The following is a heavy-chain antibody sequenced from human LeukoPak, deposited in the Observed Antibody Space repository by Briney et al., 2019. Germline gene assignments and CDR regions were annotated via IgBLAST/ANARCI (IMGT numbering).Heavy chain of an antibody. Sequence: RGSLRLSCAASGFTFSSYSMNWVRQAPEEGLEWVSSISSSGSYIYYADSVKGRFPISRDNAKNSLYLQMNSLRAEDTAVYCGAIEPGRGYDFRGVIDYWGQGALVTVSS. CDR3: AIEPGRGYDFRGVIDY. J-gene: IGHJ4*02. CDR2: ISSSGSYI. V-gene: IGHV3-21*01. CDR1: GFTFSSYS. D-gene: IGHD5-12*01.